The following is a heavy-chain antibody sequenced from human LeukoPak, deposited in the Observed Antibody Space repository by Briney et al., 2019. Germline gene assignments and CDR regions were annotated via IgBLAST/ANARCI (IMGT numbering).Heavy chain of an antibody. CDR3: ARRSDFWSGYSPFDP. Sequence: ASVKVSCKASGYTFTSYDINWVRQAPGQGLEWMGWMNPNSGNTGYAQKFQGRVTMTRNTSISTAYMELSSLRSEDTAVYYCARRSDFWSGYSPFDPWGQGTLVTVSS. J-gene: IGHJ5*02. D-gene: IGHD3-3*01. CDR2: MNPNSGNT. V-gene: IGHV1-8*01. CDR1: GYTFTSYD.